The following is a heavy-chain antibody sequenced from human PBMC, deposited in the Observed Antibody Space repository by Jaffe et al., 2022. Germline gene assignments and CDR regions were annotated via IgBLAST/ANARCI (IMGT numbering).Heavy chain of an antibody. D-gene: IGHD6-13*01. V-gene: IGHV1-69*05. CDR2: IIPIFGTA. CDR3: ARALPRQQLGRIHDAFDI. J-gene: IGHJ3*02. Sequence: QVQLVQSGAEVKKPGSSVKVSCKASGGTFSSYAISWVRQAPGQGLEWMGGIIPIFGTANYAQKFQGRVTITTDESTSTAYMELSSLRSEDTAVYYCARALPRQQLGRIHDAFDIWGQGTMVTVSS. CDR1: GGTFSSYA.